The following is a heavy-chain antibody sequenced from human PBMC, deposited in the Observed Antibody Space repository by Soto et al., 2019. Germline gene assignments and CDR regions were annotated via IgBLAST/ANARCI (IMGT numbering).Heavy chain of an antibody. CDR1: GFTFSSYG. J-gene: IGHJ3*02. D-gene: IGHD2-15*01. V-gene: IGHV3-30*18. CDR3: AKGGGHAFDI. CDR2: ISYDGSNK. Sequence: GGSLRLSCAASGFTFSSYGMHWVRQAPGKGLEWVAVISYDGSNKYYADSVKGRFTISRDNSKNTLYLQMNSLRAEDTAVYYCAKGGGHAFDIWGQGTMVTVSS.